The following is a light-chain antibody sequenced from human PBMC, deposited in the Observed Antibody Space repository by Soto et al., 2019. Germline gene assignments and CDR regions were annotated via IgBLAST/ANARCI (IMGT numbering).Light chain of an antibody. CDR3: QQYNSYPVT. Sequence: DMQMTKSPSTLSASVGDRVTITCRASQSISSWLAWYQQKPGKAPKLLIYDASSLESGVPSRFSGSGSGTEFTLTISSLQPDDFATYYCQQYNSYPVTFGGGTKVDIK. CDR2: DAS. CDR1: QSISSW. V-gene: IGKV1-5*01. J-gene: IGKJ4*01.